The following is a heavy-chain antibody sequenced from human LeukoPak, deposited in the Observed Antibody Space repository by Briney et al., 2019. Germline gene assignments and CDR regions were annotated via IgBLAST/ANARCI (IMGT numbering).Heavy chain of an antibody. J-gene: IGHJ4*02. D-gene: IGHD3-10*01. Sequence: GGSLRLSCAASKLPLTGHTLTWVRRAPGKGLEWVSSISGSSSFIYYADSVKGRFTISRDNANNSLYLHMNNLRAEDTAMYFCARRVATYYDWGQGTLVTVSS. CDR1: KLPLTGHT. CDR3: ARRVATYYD. CDR2: ISGSSSFI. V-gene: IGHV3-21*01.